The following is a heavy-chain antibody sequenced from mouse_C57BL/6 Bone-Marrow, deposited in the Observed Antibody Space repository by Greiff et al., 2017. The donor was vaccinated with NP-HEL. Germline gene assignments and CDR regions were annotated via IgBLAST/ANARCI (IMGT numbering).Heavy chain of an antibody. D-gene: IGHD2-3*01. CDR2: IDPENGDT. CDR3: TILIYDGYYPYYFDY. CDR1: GFNIKDDY. J-gene: IGHJ2*01. Sequence: EVQLQQSGAELVRPGASVKLSCTASGFNIKDDYMHWVKQRPEQGLEWIGWIDPENGDTEYASKFQGKATITADTSSNTAYLQLSSLTSEDTAVYYCTILIYDGYYPYYFDYWGQGTTLTVSS. V-gene: IGHV14-4*01.